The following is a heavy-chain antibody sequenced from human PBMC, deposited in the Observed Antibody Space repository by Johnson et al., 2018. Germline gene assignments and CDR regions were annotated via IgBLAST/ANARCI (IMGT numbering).Heavy chain of an antibody. J-gene: IGHJ6*02. D-gene: IGHD2-2*01. CDR1: GFTFDDYA. CDR3: ARVPRPHSRTRYGMDV. CDR2: ISWNSGSI. V-gene: IGHV3-9*01. Sequence: VQLGQSGGGLVQPGRSLRLSCAASGFTFDDYAMHWVRQAQGKGLEWVSGISWNSGSIGYADSVKGRFTISRDNAKNSLYLQMNSLRAEDTAWYHCARVPRPHSRTRYGMDVWGQGTTVTVSS.